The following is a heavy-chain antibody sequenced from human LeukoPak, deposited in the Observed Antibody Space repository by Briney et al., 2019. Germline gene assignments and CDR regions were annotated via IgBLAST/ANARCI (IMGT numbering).Heavy chain of an antibody. CDR1: GGSISSSNW. J-gene: IGHJ4*02. CDR2: IYHSGST. Sequence: PSETLSLTCAVSGGSISSSNWWSWVRQPPGKGLEWIGEIYHSGSTNYNPSLKSRVTISVDKSKNQFSLKLSSVTAADTAVYYCARLYCSSTSCSYFDYWGQGTLVTVSS. D-gene: IGHD2-2*01. CDR3: ARLYCSSTSCSYFDY. V-gene: IGHV4-4*02.